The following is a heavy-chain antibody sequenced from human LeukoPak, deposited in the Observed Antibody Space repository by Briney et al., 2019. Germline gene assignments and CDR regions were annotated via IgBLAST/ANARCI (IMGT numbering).Heavy chain of an antibody. CDR3: AKGSYYDSSGSFYFDY. J-gene: IGHJ4*02. CDR2: VSGSGDNT. D-gene: IGHD3-22*01. Sequence: GGSLRLSCAASGFTFSSYAMSWVRQAPGKGLEWVSGVSGSGDNTYYADSVKGRFTISRDNSKNTLYVQVNSLGTEDTAAYYCAKGSYYDSSGSFYFDYWGQGTLVTVSS. V-gene: IGHV3-23*01. CDR1: GFTFSSYA.